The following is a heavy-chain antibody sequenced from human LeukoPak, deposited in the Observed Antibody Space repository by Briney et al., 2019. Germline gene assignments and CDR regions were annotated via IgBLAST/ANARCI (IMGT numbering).Heavy chain of an antibody. CDR1: GGSFSGYY. V-gene: IGHV4-34*01. CDR2: IDHSGRT. J-gene: IGHJ4*02. Sequence: SETLSLTCAVYGGSFSGYYWSWISQPPGKGLEWIGEIDHSGRTNSNPSLKSRVTISVDMSKNQFSLRLSSVTAADTAVYYCARKSIAVAGRKPYDYWDQGTLVTVSS. D-gene: IGHD6-13*01. CDR3: ARKSIAVAGRKPYDY.